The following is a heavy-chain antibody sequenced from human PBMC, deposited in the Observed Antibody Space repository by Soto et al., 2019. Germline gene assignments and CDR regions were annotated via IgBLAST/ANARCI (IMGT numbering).Heavy chain of an antibody. D-gene: IGHD2-2*01. CDR3: AKATYCSSTSCYEGRYFQH. CDR1: GFTFSSYA. Sequence: GGSLRLSCAASGFTFSSYAMSWVRQAPGKGLEWVSAISGSGGSTYYADSVKGRFTISRDNSKDTLYLQMNSLRAEDTAVYYCAKATYCSSTSCYEGRYFQHWGQGTLVTVSS. CDR2: ISGSGGST. V-gene: IGHV3-23*01. J-gene: IGHJ1*01.